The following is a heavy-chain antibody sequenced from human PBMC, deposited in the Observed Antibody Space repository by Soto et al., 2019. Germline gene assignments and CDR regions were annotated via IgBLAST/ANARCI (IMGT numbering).Heavy chain of an antibody. CDR2: INPSGGST. CDR3: AREQEEEVGATNKLNAFAI. V-gene: IGHV1-46*01. CDR1: GYTLTRYY. J-gene: IGHJ3*02. D-gene: IGHD1-26*01. Sequence: WASVKVSRKASGYTLTRYYMHWVRLSPGQGLEWMGIINPSGGSTSYAQKFQGRVTMTRDTSTSTVYMELSSLRSEDTAVYYCAREQEEEVGATNKLNAFAIWGQGTMDTVS.